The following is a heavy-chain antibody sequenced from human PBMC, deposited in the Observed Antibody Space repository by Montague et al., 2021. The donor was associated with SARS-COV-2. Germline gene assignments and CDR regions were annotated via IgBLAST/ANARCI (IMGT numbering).Heavy chain of an antibody. CDR2: IYWDDDK. CDR3: ARRTYDILTGYDYGMDV. D-gene: IGHD3-9*01. Sequence: PALVKPTQTLTLTCTFSGFSLSTSGVGVGWIRQPPGKALEWLALIYWDDDKRYSPSLKSRLTITKDTSKNQVVLTMTNMDPVGTATYYCARRTYDILTGYDYGMDVWGQGITVTVSS. CDR1: GFSLSTSGVG. V-gene: IGHV2-5*02. J-gene: IGHJ6*02.